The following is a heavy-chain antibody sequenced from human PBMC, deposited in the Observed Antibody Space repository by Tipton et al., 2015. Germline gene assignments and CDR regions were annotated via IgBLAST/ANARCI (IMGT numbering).Heavy chain of an antibody. CDR3: ARGLVGLLLPDDAFDI. CDR1: GFTLSSYS. Sequence: SLRLSCAASGFTLSSYSMYWVRQAPGKGLEWVSYISYSSSTRYYADSVKGRFFISRDNGKNSLYLQMNSLRDEDTAVYSCARGLVGLLLPDDAFDIWGQGTMVTVSS. CDR2: ISYSSSTR. J-gene: IGHJ3*02. D-gene: IGHD2-15*01. V-gene: IGHV3-48*02.